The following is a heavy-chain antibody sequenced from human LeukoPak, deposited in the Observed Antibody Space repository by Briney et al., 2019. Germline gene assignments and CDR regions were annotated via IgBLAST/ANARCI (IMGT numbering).Heavy chain of an antibody. CDR3: AKDRISKTYYYYGMDL. V-gene: IGHV3-23*01. CDR2: ISGSGGSA. D-gene: IGHD1-14*01. J-gene: IGHJ6*02. Sequence: GGSLRLSCAASGFTFSSYAMSWVRHAPGKELEWVSGISGSGGSAYYADSVKGRFTISRDNSKNTLYLQMNSLRAEDTAVYYCAKDRISKTYYYYGMDLWGQGTTVTVSS. CDR1: GFTFSSYA.